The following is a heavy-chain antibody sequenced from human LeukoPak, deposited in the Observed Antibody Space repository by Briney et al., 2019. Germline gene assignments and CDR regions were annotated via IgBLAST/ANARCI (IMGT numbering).Heavy chain of an antibody. CDR2: IYYSGST. CDR3: ARHYYYYYMDV. J-gene: IGHJ6*03. CDR1: GYSISSGYY. V-gene: IGHV4-38-2*02. Sequence: SETLSLTCTVSGYSISSGYYWGWIRQPPGKGLEWIGSIYYSGSTYYNPSLKSRVTISVDTSKNQFSLKLSSVTAADTAVYYCARHYYYYYMDVWGKGTTVTISS.